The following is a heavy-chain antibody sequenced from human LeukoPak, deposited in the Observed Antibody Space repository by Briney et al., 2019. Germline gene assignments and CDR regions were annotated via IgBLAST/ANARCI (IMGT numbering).Heavy chain of an antibody. CDR3: ARVFYDSGGYYYDY. D-gene: IGHD3-22*01. CDR2: ISSNGGST. Sequence: HAGGSLRLSCAASGFTFSSDAMHWVRQAPGKGLEYVSAISSNGGSTYYASSVKGRFTISRDNSKSTLFLQMGSLRVEDMAVYYCARVFYDSGGYYYDYWGQGTLVTVSS. J-gene: IGHJ4*02. CDR1: GFTFSSDA. V-gene: IGHV3-64*01.